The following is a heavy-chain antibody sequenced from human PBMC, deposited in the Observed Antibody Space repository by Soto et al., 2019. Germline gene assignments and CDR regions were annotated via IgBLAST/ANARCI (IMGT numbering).Heavy chain of an antibody. Sequence: QVQLVESGGGVVQPGRSLTLSCAASGFTFSSYGMHWVRQAPGKGLEWVAVISYDGSNKYYADSVKGRFTISRDNSKNTLYLQMNSLRAEDTAVYYCAKDVVVGATTGLGDYYYYYGMDVWGQGTTVTVSS. D-gene: IGHD1-26*01. CDR3: AKDVVVGATTGLGDYYYYYGMDV. CDR1: GFTFSSYG. V-gene: IGHV3-30*18. CDR2: ISYDGSNK. J-gene: IGHJ6*02.